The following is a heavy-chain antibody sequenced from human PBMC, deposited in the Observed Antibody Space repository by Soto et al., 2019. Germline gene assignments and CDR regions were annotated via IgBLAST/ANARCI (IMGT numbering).Heavy chain of an antibody. CDR2: IYYSGSI. CDR3: ARQIESTGYFYGWFGP. D-gene: IGHD3-9*01. V-gene: IGHV4-31*03. CDR1: GGSINSRGYY. J-gene: IGHJ5*02. Sequence: QVQLQESGPGLVRPSQTLSLTCTVSGGSINSRGYYWTWIRQHPGKGLEWIGNIYYSGSIHFNPSLKRRLTMLVDTSENQFSLMLTSVTAADTAVYFCARQIESTGYFYGWFGPWGQGTLVTVPS.